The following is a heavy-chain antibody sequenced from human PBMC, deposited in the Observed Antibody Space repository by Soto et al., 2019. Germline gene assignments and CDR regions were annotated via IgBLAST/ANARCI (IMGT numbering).Heavy chain of an antibody. CDR1: GFTFSGYE. D-gene: IGHD6-13*01. J-gene: IGHJ5*02. CDR3: TRDASRDSSARGWFDP. Sequence: PGGSLRLSCAGSGFTFSGYEMNWVRQAPGKGLEWVSYISSSGSAVYYADSVKGRFTISRDNAKNSLFLQMNSLRAEDTAVYYCTRDASRDSSARGWFDPWGPGTLVTVSS. V-gene: IGHV3-48*03. CDR2: ISSSGSAV.